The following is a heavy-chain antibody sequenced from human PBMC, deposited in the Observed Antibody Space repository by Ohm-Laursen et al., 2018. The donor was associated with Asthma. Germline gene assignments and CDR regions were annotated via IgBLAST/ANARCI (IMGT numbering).Heavy chain of an antibody. CDR1: GGSISSGGYY. CDR2: IYYSGST. CDR3: ARDVRIGDYIWGSYRSVGFDP. Sequence: SDTLSLTCTVSGGSISSGGYYWSWIRQHPGKGLEWIGYIYYSGSTYYNPSLKSRVTISVDTSKNQFSLKLSSVTAADTAVYYCARDVRIGDYIWGSYRSVGFDPWGQGTLVTVSS. V-gene: IGHV4-31*03. J-gene: IGHJ5*02. D-gene: IGHD3-16*02.